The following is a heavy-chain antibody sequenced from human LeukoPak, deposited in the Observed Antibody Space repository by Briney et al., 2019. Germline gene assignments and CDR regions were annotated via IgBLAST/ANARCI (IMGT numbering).Heavy chain of an antibody. J-gene: IGHJ4*02. V-gene: IGHV1-2*02. CDR2: INPNSGGT. CDR1: GYTFTGYY. Sequence: ASVKVSCKASGYTFTGYYMHWVRQAPGQGLEWMGWINPNSGGTNYAQKFQGRVTMTRDTSTSTAYMELSRLRSDGTAVYYCARGRREYYYDSSGYYYYWGQGTLVTVSS. D-gene: IGHD3-22*01. CDR3: ARGRREYYYDSSGYYYY.